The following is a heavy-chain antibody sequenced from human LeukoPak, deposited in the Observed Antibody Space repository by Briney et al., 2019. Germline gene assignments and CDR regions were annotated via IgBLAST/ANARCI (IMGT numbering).Heavy chain of an antibody. V-gene: IGHV4-39*01. CDR1: GGSITSSSYY. CDR2: IYYTGGT. Sequence: PSETLSLTCSVSGGSITSSSYYWGWIRQPPEKGLEWIGSIYYTGGTYYSPSLKSRVTISVDTSKNQFSLKLSSVTAADTAVYYCARHEKSITIFGVAPFDYWGQGTLVTVSS. J-gene: IGHJ4*02. D-gene: IGHD3-3*01. CDR3: ARHEKSITIFGVAPFDY.